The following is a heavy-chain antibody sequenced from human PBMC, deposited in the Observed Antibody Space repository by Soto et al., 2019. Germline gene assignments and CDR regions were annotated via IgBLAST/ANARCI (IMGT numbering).Heavy chain of an antibody. CDR3: SRLLGRSWFKDYLVY. J-gene: IGHJ4*02. V-gene: IGHV4-39*07. Sequence: SETLSLTCTVSGGSISSSSYYWGWIRQPPGKGLEWIGSIYYSGSTNYNPSLTSRVTISVDTSKNQFSLQLSSVTAADTAVYYFSRLLGRSWFKDYLVYPGQGALDPGSS. D-gene: IGHD6-13*01. CDR2: IYYSGST. CDR1: GGSISSSSYY.